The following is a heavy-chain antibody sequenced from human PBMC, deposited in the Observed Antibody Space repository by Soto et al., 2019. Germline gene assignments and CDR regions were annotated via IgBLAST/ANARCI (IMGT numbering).Heavy chain of an antibody. J-gene: IGHJ5*02. CDR3: ARGGGYDASWFDP. V-gene: IGHV3-33*01. CDR2: IWYDGSNK. Sequence: QVQLVESGGGVVQPGRSLRLSCAASGFTFSSYGMHWVRQAPGKGLEWVAVIWYDGSNKYYADSVKGLFTISRDNSKNTVYLPMNSLRAEVTAVYYCARGGGYDASWFDPWGQGTLVTVSS. CDR1: GFTFSSYG. D-gene: IGHD5-12*01.